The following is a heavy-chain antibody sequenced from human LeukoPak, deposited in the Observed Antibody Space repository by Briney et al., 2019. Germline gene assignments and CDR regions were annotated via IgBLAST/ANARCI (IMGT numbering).Heavy chain of an antibody. V-gene: IGHV4-59*01. CDR2: IYYSGST. J-gene: IGHJ4*02. CDR3: ARVGPYYDILTGTPPAVYFDY. Sequence: SETLSLTCTVSGGSISSYYWSWIRQPPGEGLEWIGYIYYSGSTNYNPSLKSRVTISVDTSKNQFSLKLSSVTAADTAVYYCARVGPYYDILTGTPPAVYFDYWGQGTLVTVSS. CDR1: GGSISSYY. D-gene: IGHD3-9*01.